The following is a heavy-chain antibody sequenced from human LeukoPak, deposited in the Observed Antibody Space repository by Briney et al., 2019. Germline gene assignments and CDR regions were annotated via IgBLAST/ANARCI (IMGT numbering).Heavy chain of an antibody. CDR3: ARERNYADYGNAFDV. CDR2: INPKRGVT. J-gene: IGHJ3*01. V-gene: IGHV1-2*02. CDR1: GYTFTDYC. D-gene: IGHD4-17*01. Sequence: ASVKVSCKASGYTFTDYCIHWMRQAPGQGLEWMGWINPKRGVTTYAQKFQGRVTMTRDTSITTAYMELTRLRSDDTTIYYCARERNYADYGNAFDVWGQGTKVTVSS.